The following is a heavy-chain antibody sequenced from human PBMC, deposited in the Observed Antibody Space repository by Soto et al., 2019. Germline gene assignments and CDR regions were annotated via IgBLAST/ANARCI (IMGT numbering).Heavy chain of an antibody. D-gene: IGHD6-19*01. CDR2: ISGSGGST. V-gene: IGHV3-23*01. CDR1: GFTFSSYA. Sequence: PGGSLRLSCAASGFTFSSYAMSWVRQAPGKGLEWVSAISGSGGSTYYADSVKGRFTISRDNSKNTLYLQMNSLRAEDTAVYYCAKDSSGLEPGESPFDYWGQGTLVTVSS. J-gene: IGHJ4*02. CDR3: AKDSSGLEPGESPFDY.